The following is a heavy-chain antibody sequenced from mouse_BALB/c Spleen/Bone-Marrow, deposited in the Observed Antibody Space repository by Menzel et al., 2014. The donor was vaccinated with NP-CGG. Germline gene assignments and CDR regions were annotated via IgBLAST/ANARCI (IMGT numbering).Heavy chain of an antibody. V-gene: IGHV1-4*01. Sequence: QVQLQQPGAELARPGASVKMSCKASGYTFTSYTMHWVKQGPGQGLEWIGYINPSSGYTNYNQKFKDKATLTADKSSSTAYMQLSSLTSEDSAVYYCARRDYFDYWGQGTTLTVSS. CDR1: GYTFTSYT. CDR3: ARRDYFDY. CDR2: INPSSGYT. J-gene: IGHJ2*01.